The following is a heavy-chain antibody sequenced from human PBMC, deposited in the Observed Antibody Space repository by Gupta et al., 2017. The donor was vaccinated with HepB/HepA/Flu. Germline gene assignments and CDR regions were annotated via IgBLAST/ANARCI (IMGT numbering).Heavy chain of an antibody. D-gene: IGHD3-22*01. CDR3: TKGESGGGYYSPFDC. J-gene: IGHJ4*02. CDR1: GFTWSSYG. Sequence: EVQLLESGGGLVQPGGSLRLSCAGSGFTWSSYGMSWVRQAPGKGLEWVSIISTDSGDKYYADSVKGRFTISRDNPKNTLYLQMNSLRAEDTAVYYCTKGESGGGYYSPFDCWGQGTLVTVSS. V-gene: IGHV3-23*01. CDR2: ISTDSGDK.